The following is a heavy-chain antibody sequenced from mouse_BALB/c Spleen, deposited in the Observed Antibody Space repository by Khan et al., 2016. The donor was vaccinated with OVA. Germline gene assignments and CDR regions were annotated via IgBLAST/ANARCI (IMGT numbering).Heavy chain of an antibody. CDR3: ASSPYGSFTY. J-gene: IGHJ3*01. V-gene: IGHV5-9-3*01. D-gene: IGHD2-1*01. CDR1: GFTFSTYA. Sequence: EVELVESGGGLVKPGGSLKLSCAASGFTFSTYAMSWVRKTPEKRLEWVATISSDGDYTYFPDNVTGWFTMSRDNAKNTVCLQMNSLRSEDTAMYYCASSPYGSFTYWGQGTLVTVSA. CDR2: ISSDGDYT.